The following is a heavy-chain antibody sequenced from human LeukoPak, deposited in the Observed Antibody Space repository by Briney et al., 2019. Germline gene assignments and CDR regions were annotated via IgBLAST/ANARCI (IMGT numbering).Heavy chain of an antibody. Sequence: ASVKVSCKASGYTFTSYGISWVRPAPGQGLEWMGWISAHNGNTNYAQKLQGRVTMTTDTSTSTAYMELRSLRSDDTAVYYCAREREYSGYDMLVDYWGQGTLVTVSS. D-gene: IGHD5-12*01. V-gene: IGHV1-18*01. CDR1: GYTFTSYG. CDR2: ISAHNGNT. CDR3: AREREYSGYDMLVDY. J-gene: IGHJ4*02.